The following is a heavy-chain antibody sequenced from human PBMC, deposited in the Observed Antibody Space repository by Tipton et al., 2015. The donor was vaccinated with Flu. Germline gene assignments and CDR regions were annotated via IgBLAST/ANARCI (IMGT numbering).Heavy chain of an antibody. CDR2: INWNSGTI. CDR1: GFTFSSYE. D-gene: IGHD4-17*01. V-gene: IGHV3-9*01. J-gene: IGHJ1*01. CDR3: AKAVDGTVTAPFQH. Sequence: SLRLSCAASGFTFSSYEMNWVRQAPGKGLEWVSSINWNSGTIHYEDSVKGRFTVSRDNAKNSLYLQMNSLRPEDTAFYYCAKAVDGTVTAPFQHWGQGALVTVSS.